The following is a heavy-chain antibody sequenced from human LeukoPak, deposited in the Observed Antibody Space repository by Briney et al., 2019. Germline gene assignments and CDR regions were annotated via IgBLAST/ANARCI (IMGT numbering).Heavy chain of an antibody. D-gene: IGHD3-22*01. J-gene: IGHJ4*02. Sequence: GGSLRLSCAASGFTFSSYAMHWVRQAPGKGLEWVAVISYDGSNKYYADSVKGRFTISRDNSKNTLYLQMNSLRAEDAAVYYCARDKAMIALFDYWGQGTLVTVSS. CDR2: ISYDGSNK. CDR3: ARDKAMIALFDY. CDR1: GFTFSSYA. V-gene: IGHV3-30-3*01.